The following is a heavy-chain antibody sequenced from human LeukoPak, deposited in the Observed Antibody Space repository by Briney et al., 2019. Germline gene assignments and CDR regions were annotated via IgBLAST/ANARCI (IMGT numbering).Heavy chain of an antibody. D-gene: IGHD3-22*01. V-gene: IGHV1-69*05. Sequence: VASVKVSCKASGGTFSSYAISWVRQAPGQGLEWMGRIIPIFDTANYAQKFQGRVTITTDESTSTAYMELSSLRSEDTAVYYCAFRIVVVTTAGHFDYWGQGTLVTVSS. J-gene: IGHJ4*02. CDR3: AFRIVVVTTAGHFDY. CDR2: IIPIFDTA. CDR1: GGTFSSYA.